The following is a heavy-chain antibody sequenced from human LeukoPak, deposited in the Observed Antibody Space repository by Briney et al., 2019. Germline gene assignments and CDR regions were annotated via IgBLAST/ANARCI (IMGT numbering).Heavy chain of an antibody. CDR3: ARVPKKDDFWSGYMYYYYYMDV. CDR2: ISSSSSTI. Sequence: PGGSLRPSCAASGFTFSSYSMNWVRQALGKGLEWVSYISSSSSTIYYADSVKGRFTISRDNAKNSLYLQMNSLRAEDTAVYYCARVPKKDDFWSGYMYYYYYMDVWGKGTTVTVSS. CDR1: GFTFSSYS. J-gene: IGHJ6*03. D-gene: IGHD3-3*01. V-gene: IGHV3-48*04.